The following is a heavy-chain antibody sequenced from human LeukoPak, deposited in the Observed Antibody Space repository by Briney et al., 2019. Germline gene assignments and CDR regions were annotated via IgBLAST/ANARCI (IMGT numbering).Heavy chain of an antibody. CDR2: INPNGGDT. CDR1: GYNFPAYF. CDR3: VRVGFTTSWSNFDY. J-gene: IGHJ4*02. Sequence: ASVKVSCKAAGYNFPAYFMHWVRQAPGQGLEWMGRINPNGGDTNYAQKFQGRVTRARATSISPAYMELNSLMSDDPAVNYCVRVGFTTSWSNFDYWGQGTLVTVSS. D-gene: IGHD6-13*01. V-gene: IGHV1-2*06.